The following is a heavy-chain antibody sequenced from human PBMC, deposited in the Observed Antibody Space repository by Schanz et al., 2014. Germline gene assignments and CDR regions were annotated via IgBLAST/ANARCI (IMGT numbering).Heavy chain of an antibody. V-gene: IGHV1-8*01. D-gene: IGHD6-13*01. Sequence: QVQLVQSGAEVKKPGASVKVSCRASGYPFTSDDITWVRQAPGQGLEWMGWMNPNSGDTGFAQKFQGRVTITRDTSASTAYMELTSLRSEDTAVYYCARSGSSNGYFFDYWGQGTLVTVSS. CDR1: GYPFTSDD. CDR3: ARSGSSNGYFFDY. CDR2: MNPNSGDT. J-gene: IGHJ4*02.